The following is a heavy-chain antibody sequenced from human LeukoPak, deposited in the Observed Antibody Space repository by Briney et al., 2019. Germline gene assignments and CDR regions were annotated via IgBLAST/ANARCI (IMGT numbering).Heavy chain of an antibody. J-gene: IGHJ6*03. CDR3: AKDSGGYDPYYYYYYMDV. D-gene: IGHD5-12*01. CDR1: GFTFDDYT. CDR2: ISWDGGST. V-gene: IGHV3-43*01. Sequence: GGSLRLSCAASGFTFDDYTMHWVRQAPGKGLEWVSLISWDGGSTYYADSVKGRFTISRDNSKNTLYLQMNSLRAEDTAVYYCAKDSGGYDPYYYYYYMDVWGKGTTVTISS.